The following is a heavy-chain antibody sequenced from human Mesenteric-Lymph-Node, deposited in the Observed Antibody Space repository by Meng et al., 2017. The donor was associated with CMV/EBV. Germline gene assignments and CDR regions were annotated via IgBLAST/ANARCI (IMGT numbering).Heavy chain of an antibody. V-gene: IGHV2-70D*14. CDR1: GFSLSTSGMR. Sequence: SGATLVKPTQTLTLPCTFSGFSLSTSGMRVSWIRQPPGKALEWLARIDWDDDKFYSTSLKTRLTIAKDTSKNHVVLTMTNMDPVDTATYYCARAPTYYYYGMDVWGQGTTVTVSS. CDR2: IDWDDDK. J-gene: IGHJ6*02. CDR3: ARAPTYYYYGMDV.